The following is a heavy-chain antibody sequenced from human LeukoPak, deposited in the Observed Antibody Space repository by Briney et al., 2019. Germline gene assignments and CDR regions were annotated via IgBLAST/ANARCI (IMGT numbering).Heavy chain of an antibody. V-gene: IGHV3-33*01. D-gene: IGHD1-26*01. CDR2: IWDDGSNK. CDR1: GFTFRSYG. Sequence: GGSLRLSCAASGFTFRSYGMHWVRQAPGKGLEWVAVIWDDGSNKYYADSVKGRFTISRDNSKNTLYLQMNSLRAEDTAVYYCAGATSSGSFPMGWWGQGTLVTVSS. CDR3: AGATSSGSFPMGW. J-gene: IGHJ4*02.